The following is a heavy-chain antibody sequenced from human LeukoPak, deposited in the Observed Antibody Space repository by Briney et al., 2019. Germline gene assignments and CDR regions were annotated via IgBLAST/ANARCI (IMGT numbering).Heavy chain of an antibody. CDR2: INPNSGGT. V-gene: IGHV1-2*02. D-gene: IGHD6-6*01. CDR3: ARSPTEWEYSHTLDY. CDR1: GYTFTGYY. J-gene: IGHJ4*02. Sequence: ASVKVSCKASGYTFTGYYIHWVRQAPGQGLEWMGWINPNSGGTNYAQKFQGRVTMTRDTSISTAYMELSRLRSDDTAVYYCARSPTEWEYSHTLDYWGQGTLVTVSS.